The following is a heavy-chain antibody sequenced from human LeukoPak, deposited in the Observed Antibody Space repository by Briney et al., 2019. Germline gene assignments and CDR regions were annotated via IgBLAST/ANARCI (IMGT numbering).Heavy chain of an antibody. D-gene: IGHD2-15*01. CDR3: ARGVRYCSGGSCYFLGAFDI. V-gene: IGHV3-48*03. Sequence: GGSLRLSCVASGFTFSSYEMNWVRQAPGKGLEWVSYISSSGSTIYYADSVKGRFTISRDNAKNSLYLQMNSLRAEDTAVYYCARGVRYCSGGSCYFLGAFDIWGQGTMVTVSS. CDR1: GFTFSSYE. J-gene: IGHJ3*02. CDR2: ISSSGSTI.